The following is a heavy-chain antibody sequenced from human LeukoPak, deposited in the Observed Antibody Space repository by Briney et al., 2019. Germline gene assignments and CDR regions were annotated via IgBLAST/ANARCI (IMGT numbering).Heavy chain of an antibody. D-gene: IGHD2-15*01. CDR1: GGSISSSNW. Sequence: PSETLSLTCAVSGGSISSSNWWSWVRQPPGKGLEWIGEIYHSGSTNYNPSLKSRVTISVDKSKNQFSLKLSSVTAADTAVYYCARVPIVVVVAATLPEYYFDYWGQGTLVTVSP. CDR3: ARVPIVVVVAATLPEYYFDY. V-gene: IGHV4-4*02. CDR2: IYHSGST. J-gene: IGHJ4*02.